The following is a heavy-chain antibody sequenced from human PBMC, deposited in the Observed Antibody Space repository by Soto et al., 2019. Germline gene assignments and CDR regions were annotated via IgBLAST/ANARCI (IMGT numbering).Heavy chain of an antibody. CDR2: INPNSGGT. J-gene: IGHJ5*02. CDR3: ARAQGDLEYDGNSWIANWFDP. CDR1: GYTFTGYY. D-gene: IGHD3-10*01. V-gene: IGHV1-2*02. Sequence: ASVKVSCKASGYTFTGYYMHWVRQAPGQGLEWMGWINPNSGGTNYAQKFQGRVTMTRDTSISTAYMELSRLRSDDTAVYYCARAQGDLEYDGNSWIANWFDPWGQGTLVTVSS.